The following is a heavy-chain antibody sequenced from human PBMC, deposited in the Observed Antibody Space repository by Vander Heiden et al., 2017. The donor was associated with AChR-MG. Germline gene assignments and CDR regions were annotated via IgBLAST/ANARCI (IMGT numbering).Heavy chain of an antibody. V-gene: IGHV3-30-3*01. J-gene: IGHJ4*02. CDR2: ISYDGSNK. CDR1: GFTLSSYA. D-gene: IGHD6-13*01. Sequence: QVQLVESGGGVVQPGRSLRLSCAASGFTLSSYAMHWVRQAPGKGLGWVAVISYDGSNKYYADSVKGRFTISRDNSKNTLYLQMNSLRAEDTAVYYCARAKGIAAAGQKSAIDYWGQGTLVTVSS. CDR3: ARAKGIAAAGQKSAIDY.